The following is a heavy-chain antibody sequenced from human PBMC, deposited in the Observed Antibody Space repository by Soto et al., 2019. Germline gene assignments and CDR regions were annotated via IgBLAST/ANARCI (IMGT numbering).Heavy chain of an antibody. CDR1: GFTFSSYE. CDR2: ISSSGSTI. D-gene: IGHD3-10*01. J-gene: IGHJ6*02. Sequence: SLRLSCAASGFTFSSYEMNWVRQAPGKGLEWVSYISSSGSTIYYADSVKGRFTISRDNAKNSLYLQMNSLRAEDTAVYYCAREQQFGELLYYYYYGMDVWGQGTTVTVSS. CDR3: AREQQFGELLYYYYYGMDV. V-gene: IGHV3-48*03.